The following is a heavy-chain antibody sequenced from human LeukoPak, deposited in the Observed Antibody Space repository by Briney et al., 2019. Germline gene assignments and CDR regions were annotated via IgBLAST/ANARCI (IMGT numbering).Heavy chain of an antibody. CDR1: GGSISSGSYY. V-gene: IGHV4-61*02. Sequence: PSQTLSLTCTVSGGSISSGSYYWSWTRQPAGKGLEWIGRIYTSGSTNYNPSLKSRVTISVDTSKNQFSLKLSSVTAADTAVYYCALSGYSSSWDYYYYYMDVWGKGTTVTVSS. CDR2: IYTSGST. CDR3: ALSGYSSSWDYYYYYMDV. J-gene: IGHJ6*03. D-gene: IGHD6-13*01.